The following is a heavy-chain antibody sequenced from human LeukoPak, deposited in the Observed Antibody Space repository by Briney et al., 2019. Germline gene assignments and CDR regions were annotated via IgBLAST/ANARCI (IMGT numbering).Heavy chain of an antibody. CDR2: MSYDGTYK. CDR3: AREGGNSYYYFDY. D-gene: IGHD5-18*01. V-gene: IGHV3-30-3*01. J-gene: IGHJ4*02. CDR1: GFTFSSYA. Sequence: PGGSLRLSCAASGFTFSSYAMRWVRQAPGKGLEWVAVMSYDGTYKYYADSVKGRFTISRDNSKNTLYLQMNSLRPEDTAVYYCAREGGNSYYYFDYWGQGTLVTVSS.